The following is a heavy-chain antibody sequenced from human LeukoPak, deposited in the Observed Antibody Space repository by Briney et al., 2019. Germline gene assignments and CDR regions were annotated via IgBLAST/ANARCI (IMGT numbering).Heavy chain of an antibody. V-gene: IGHV3-7*01. D-gene: IGHD3-22*01. CDR3: ARGPTRDMIVVVH. Sequence: PGGSLRLSCATSGFTFSTYWMSWVRQAPGKGLEWVANIKQDGSEKYYVDSVKGRFTISRDNAKNSLYLQMNSLRAEDTAVYYCARGPTRDMIVVVHWGQGTLVTVSS. J-gene: IGHJ4*02. CDR1: GFTFSTYW. CDR2: IKQDGSEK.